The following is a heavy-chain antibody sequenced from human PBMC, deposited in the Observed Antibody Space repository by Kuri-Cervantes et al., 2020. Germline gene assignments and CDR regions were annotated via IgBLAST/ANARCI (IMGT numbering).Heavy chain of an antibody. J-gene: IGHJ3*01. CDR3: AREPQGRTAFDL. CDR2: IYYTGST. D-gene: IGHD1-26*01. Sequence: SETLSLTCTVSGGSISSSSYYWGWIRQPPGKGLEWIGNIYYTGSTYYNPSLKSRVTISLDTSKNQFSLNLNSVTAADTAVYYCAREPQGRTAFDLWGQGAMVTVSS. V-gene: IGHV4-39*02. CDR1: GGSISSSSYY.